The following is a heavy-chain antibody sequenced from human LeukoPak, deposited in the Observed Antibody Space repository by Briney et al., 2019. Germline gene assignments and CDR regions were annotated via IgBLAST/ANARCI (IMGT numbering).Heavy chain of an antibody. CDR2: INYIGSS. D-gene: IGHD2-21*02. V-gene: IGHV4-59*01. CDR3: SSASNVVTDAFDI. Sequence: SETLSLTCTVSGGSFNSYYWSWFRQPPGKGLEWVGNINYIGSSNSNPSLESRVTLLIDTSKNQFSLKLSSVTAADTAVYYCSSASNVVTDAFDIWGQGTKVTVSS. CDR1: GGSFNSYY. J-gene: IGHJ3*02.